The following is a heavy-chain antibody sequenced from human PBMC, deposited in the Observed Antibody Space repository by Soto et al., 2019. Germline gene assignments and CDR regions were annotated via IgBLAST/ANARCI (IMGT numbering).Heavy chain of an antibody. CDR3: ARNIDGVDY. V-gene: IGHV3-74*01. J-gene: IGHJ4*02. CDR1: GFTFSTYW. Sequence: EVQLVESGGGLVQPGGSLRLSCAASGFTFSTYWMHWLRQVPGKGLMWVSRISTDGSITAYADSVKGRFTVSRDNATNTLYLQMNSLRADDTAVYYCARNIDGVDYWGQGTLVTVSS. CDR2: ISTDGSIT.